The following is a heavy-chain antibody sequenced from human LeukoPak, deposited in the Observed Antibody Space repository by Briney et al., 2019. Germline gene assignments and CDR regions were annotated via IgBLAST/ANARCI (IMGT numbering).Heavy chain of an antibody. J-gene: IGHJ3*02. CDR1: GASISGYY. D-gene: IGHD3-22*01. CDR2: IYDSGST. CDR3: ARDMSHYDSRDAFDI. Sequence: PSETLSLTCSVSGASISGYYWSWIRQPAGKGLEWIGRIYDSGSTNYNPFFNNRVTMSLDTSKNQFSLTLSSVTAADTAVYYCARDMSHYDSRDAFDIWGQGTMVTVFS. V-gene: IGHV4-4*07.